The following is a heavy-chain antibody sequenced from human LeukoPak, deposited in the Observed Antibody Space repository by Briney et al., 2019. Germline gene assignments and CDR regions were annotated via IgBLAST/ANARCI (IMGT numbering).Heavy chain of an antibody. CDR2: IFHSGYT. J-gene: IGHJ3*01. CDR1: GYPISSGYF. V-gene: IGHV4-38-2*02. D-gene: IGHD6-19*01. Sequence: SETPSLTCTVSGYPISSGYFWGWIRQPPGKGLEYIGSIFHSGYTFYDPSLKSRLTLSVDTSKNQFSLRLSSVTAADTAVYYCARETEKQWQYWGQGTMVTVSS. CDR3: ARETEKQWQY.